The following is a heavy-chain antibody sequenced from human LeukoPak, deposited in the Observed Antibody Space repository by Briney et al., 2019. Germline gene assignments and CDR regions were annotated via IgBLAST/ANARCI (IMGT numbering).Heavy chain of an antibody. Sequence: GGSLRLSCAASGFTFNNYAMSWVRQAPGKGLEWVSAISGSDAGTYYADSVKGRFTISRDNSKNTLYLQMSSLRAEDTALYYCAKDFRARTTSDVPHYWGQGTLVTVSS. D-gene: IGHD3-10*01. CDR2: ISGSDAGT. CDR1: GFTFNNYA. V-gene: IGHV3-23*01. CDR3: AKDFRARTTSDVPHY. J-gene: IGHJ4*02.